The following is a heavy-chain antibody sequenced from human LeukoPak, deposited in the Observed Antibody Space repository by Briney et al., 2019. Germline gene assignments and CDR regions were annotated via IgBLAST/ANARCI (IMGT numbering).Heavy chain of an antibody. V-gene: IGHV1-18*01. J-gene: IGHJ3*02. Sequence: GESLKISCKGSGYTFTSYGISWVRQAPGQGLEWMGWISAYNGNTSYAQKLQGRVTMTTDTSTSTAYMELRSLRSDDTAVYYCARGQRSLEDLAFDIWGQGTMVTVSS. D-gene: IGHD5-24*01. CDR1: GYTFTSYG. CDR3: ARGQRSLEDLAFDI. CDR2: ISAYNGNT.